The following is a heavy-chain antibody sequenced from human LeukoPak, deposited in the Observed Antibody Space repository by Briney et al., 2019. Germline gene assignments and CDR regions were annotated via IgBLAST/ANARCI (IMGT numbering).Heavy chain of an antibody. CDR2: MNPNSGNT. J-gene: IGHJ5*02. CDR3: ARSPPWTGYSPYWFDP. V-gene: IGHV1-8*03. Sequence: ASVKVSCKASGYTFTSYDINWVRQATGQGLEWMGWMNPNSGNTGYAQKLQGRVTITRNTSISTAYMELSSLRSEDTAVYYCARSPPWTGYSPYWFDPWGQGTLVTVSS. D-gene: IGHD3/OR15-3a*01. CDR1: GYTFTSYD.